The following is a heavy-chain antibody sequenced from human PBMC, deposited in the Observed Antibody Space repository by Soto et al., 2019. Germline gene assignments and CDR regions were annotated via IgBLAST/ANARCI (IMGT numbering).Heavy chain of an antibody. CDR3: ARGYCSGGSCYFFDY. J-gene: IGHJ4*02. CDR1: GGSISSYY. Sequence: PSETLSLTCTVSGGSISSYYWSWIRQPPGKGLEWIGYIYYSGSTNYNPSLKSRVTISVDTSKNQFSLKLSSVTAADTAVYYCARGYCSGGSCYFFDYWGQGTLVTVSS. D-gene: IGHD2-15*01. V-gene: IGHV4-59*08. CDR2: IYYSGST.